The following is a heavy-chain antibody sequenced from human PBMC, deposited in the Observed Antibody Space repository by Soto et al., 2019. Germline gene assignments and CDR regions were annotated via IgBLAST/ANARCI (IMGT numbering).Heavy chain of an antibody. CDR2: IIPIFSTP. CDR1: GGTFGNSA. J-gene: IGHJ6*02. V-gene: IGHV1-69*12. D-gene: IGHD3-3*02. Sequence: QVQLVQSGAEVKKPGSSVTVSCKASGGTFGNSAISWVRQAPGQGLGWMGGIIPIFSTPDYAQKFQGRVTITADESTSTAYMELTSLRSEDTDVYYCARDKDRQQLGGNYYSAIDVWGQGTTVTVSS. CDR3: ARDKDRQQLGGNYYSAIDV.